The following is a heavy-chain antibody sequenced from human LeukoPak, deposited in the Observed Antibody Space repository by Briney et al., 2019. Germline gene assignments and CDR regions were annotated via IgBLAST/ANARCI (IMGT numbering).Heavy chain of an antibody. CDR1: GFTFSSYA. CDR2: ISYDGSNK. CDR3: ATDLAYCGGDCLGAFDI. Sequence: PGGSLRLSCAASGFTFSSYAMHWVRQAPGKGLEWVAVISYDGSNKYYADSVKGRFTISRDNSKNTLYLQMNSLRAEDTAVYYCATDLAYCGGDCLGAFDIWGQGTMVTVSS. V-gene: IGHV3-30-3*01. D-gene: IGHD2-21*01. J-gene: IGHJ3*02.